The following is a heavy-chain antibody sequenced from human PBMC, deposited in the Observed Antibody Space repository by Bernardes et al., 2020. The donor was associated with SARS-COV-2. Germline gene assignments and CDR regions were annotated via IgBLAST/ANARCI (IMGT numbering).Heavy chain of an antibody. D-gene: IGHD6-6*01. CDR1: GFTLSQNA. CDR3: SKNAKYSSSSMEV. V-gene: IGHV3-23*01. CDR2: ISAIGGST. J-gene: IGHJ6*02. Sequence: GGSLSPSRVASGFTLSQNAMPWVRPVPGKGLEWVSAISAIGGSTYYAESVKGRFTISRDNSRNTLYLEMNSLRAEDTAVYYCSKNAKYSSSSMEVWGQGTTGTVS.